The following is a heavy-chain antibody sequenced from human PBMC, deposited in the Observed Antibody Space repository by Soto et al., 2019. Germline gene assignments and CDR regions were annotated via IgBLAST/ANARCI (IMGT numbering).Heavy chain of an antibody. CDR3: ATESGSTYGYFDH. Sequence: SETLSLTCRVSGSSITNSFYWGWIRQSPEKGLEWIGSISHTGRTSYNPSLKSRVSISVDTSKNQFSLTLTSVTAADTAVYFCATESGSTYGYFDHWGQGTQVTVSS. J-gene: IGHJ4*02. V-gene: IGHV4-38-2*02. D-gene: IGHD5-18*01. CDR2: ISHTGRT. CDR1: GSSITNSFY.